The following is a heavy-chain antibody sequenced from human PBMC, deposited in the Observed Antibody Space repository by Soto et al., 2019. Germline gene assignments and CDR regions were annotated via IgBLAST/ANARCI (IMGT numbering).Heavy chain of an antibody. J-gene: IGHJ4*02. CDR3: AKSGDGGATMMLGNGVY. D-gene: IGHD3-22*01. V-gene: IGHV3-23*01. CDR2: ISGSGGST. Sequence: EVQLLESGGGLVQPGGSLRLSCAASGFTFSSYAMSWVRQAPGKGLEWVSAISGSGGSTYYADSVKGRFTISRDNSKNTLYLRMNSRRADDTAVYYCAKSGDGGATMMLGNGVYWGQGTLVTVSS. CDR1: GFTFSSYA.